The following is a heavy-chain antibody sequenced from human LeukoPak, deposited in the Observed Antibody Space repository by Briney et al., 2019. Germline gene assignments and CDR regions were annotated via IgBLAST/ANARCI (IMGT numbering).Heavy chain of an antibody. CDR1: GGTFSSYA. D-gene: IGHD2-2*01. CDR2: IIPILGIA. V-gene: IGHV1-69*04. Sequence: ASVKVSCKASGGTFSSYAISWVRQAPGQGLEWMGRIIPILGIANYAQKFQGRVTITADKSTSTAYMELSSLRSEDTAVYYCARDQGREYCSSTSCRGWFDPWGQGTLVTVSP. CDR3: ARDQGREYCSSTSCRGWFDP. J-gene: IGHJ5*02.